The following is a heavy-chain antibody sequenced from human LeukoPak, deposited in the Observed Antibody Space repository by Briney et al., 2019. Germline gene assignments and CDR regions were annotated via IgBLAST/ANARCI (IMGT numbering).Heavy chain of an antibody. Sequence: GGSLRLSCAASGFTFSSFVMHWVRQAPGKGLEWVALITYDGSNKYYADSVRGRFTTTRDNSKNTLDLQMNALRAEDTAVYYCVRGSVTYSGGYFQHWGQGTLVTVSS. V-gene: IGHV3-30-3*01. J-gene: IGHJ1*01. D-gene: IGHD1-26*01. CDR1: GFTFSSFV. CDR3: VRGSVTYSGGYFQH. CDR2: ITYDGSNK.